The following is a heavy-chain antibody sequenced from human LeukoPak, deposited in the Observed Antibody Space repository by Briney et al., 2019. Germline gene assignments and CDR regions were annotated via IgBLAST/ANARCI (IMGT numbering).Heavy chain of an antibody. CDR3: ARDQGDGYNY. V-gene: IGHV4-30-2*01. CDR1: GGSLSSGGYS. J-gene: IGHJ4*02. CDR2: IYHSGST. D-gene: IGHD5-24*01. Sequence: PSQTLSLTCAVSGGSLSSGGYSWSWIRQPPGKGLEWIGYIYHSGSTYYNPSLKSRVTISVDTSKNQFSLKLSSVTAADTAVYYCARDQGDGYNYWGQGTLVTVSS.